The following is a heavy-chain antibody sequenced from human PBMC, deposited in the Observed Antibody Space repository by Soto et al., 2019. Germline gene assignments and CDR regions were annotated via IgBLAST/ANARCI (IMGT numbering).Heavy chain of an antibody. D-gene: IGHD2-15*01. Sequence: QVQLVQSGAEVKKPGSSVKVSCKASGGTFSSYTISWVRQAPGQGLEWMGRIIPILGIANYAQKFQGRVTITADKSTRTAYMELSSLRSEDTAVYYCARDRSDCSGGSCYSSDYYYYMDVWGKGTTVTVSS. V-gene: IGHV1-69*08. CDR1: GGTFSSYT. CDR2: IIPILGIA. J-gene: IGHJ6*03. CDR3: ARDRSDCSGGSCYSSDYYYYMDV.